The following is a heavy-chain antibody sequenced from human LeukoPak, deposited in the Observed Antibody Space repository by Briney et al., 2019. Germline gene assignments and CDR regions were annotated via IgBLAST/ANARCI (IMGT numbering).Heavy chain of an antibody. D-gene: IGHD2-8*01. CDR1: GGSFSGYY. J-gene: IGHJ4*02. CDR3: ARGQDIVLMVYAKRYYFDY. CDR2: INHSGST. Sequence: SETLSLTCAVYGGSFSGYYWSWIRQPPGKGLEWTGEINHSGSTNYNPSLKSRVTISVDTSKNQFSLKLSSVTAADTAVYYCARGQDIVLMVYAKRYYFDYWGQGTLVTVSS. V-gene: IGHV4-34*01.